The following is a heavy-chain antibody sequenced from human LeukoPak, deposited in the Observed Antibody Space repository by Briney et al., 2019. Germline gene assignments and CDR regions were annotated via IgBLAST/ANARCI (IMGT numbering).Heavy chain of an antibody. D-gene: IGHD6-13*01. CDR1: GFTFSSYA. Sequence: GGSLRLSCAASGFTFSSYAMHWVRQAPGKGLEWVAVISYDGSNKYYADSVKGRFTISRDNSKNTLYLQMNSLRAEDTAVYYCARNGRSTWQWGQGTLVTVSS. J-gene: IGHJ4*02. CDR2: ISYDGSNK. CDR3: ARNGRSTWQ. V-gene: IGHV3-30-3*01.